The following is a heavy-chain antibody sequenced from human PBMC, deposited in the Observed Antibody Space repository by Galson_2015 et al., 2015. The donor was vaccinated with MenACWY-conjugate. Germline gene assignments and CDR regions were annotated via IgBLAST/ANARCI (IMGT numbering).Heavy chain of an antibody. D-gene: IGHD1-26*01. CDR2: INSDGRST. CDR1: GFTFSTYW. Sequence: SLKLSCAASGFTFSTYWMHWVRQAPGRGLEWVSRINSDGRSTSYADSVKGRFTISRDNAKNTLYLQMNSLRAEDTAVYYCARLGGNYRTTAHCDYWGQGTLVTVPS. V-gene: IGHV3-74*01. CDR3: ARLGGNYRTTAHCDY. J-gene: IGHJ4*02.